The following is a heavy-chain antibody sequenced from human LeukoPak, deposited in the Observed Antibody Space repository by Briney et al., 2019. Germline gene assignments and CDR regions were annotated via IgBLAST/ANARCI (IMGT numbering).Heavy chain of an antibody. CDR3: ARVDRLVSYYYGMDV. CDR1: GYTFTSYD. Sequence: EASVKVSCKASGYTFTSYDINWVRQATGQGLEWMGWMNPNSGNTGYAQKFQGRVTMTRNTSISTAYMELSSLRSEDTAVYYCARVDRLVSYYYGMDVWGQGTSVTVSS. V-gene: IGHV1-8*01. CDR2: MNPNSGNT. J-gene: IGHJ6*02. D-gene: IGHD6-19*01.